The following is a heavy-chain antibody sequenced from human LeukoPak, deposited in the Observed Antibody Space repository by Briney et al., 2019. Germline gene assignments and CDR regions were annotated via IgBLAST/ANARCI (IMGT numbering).Heavy chain of an antibody. CDR1: GFTFSSYW. CDR2: IKQDGSEE. CDR3: AREDYGDSPFDHSGMDV. Sequence: GGSLRLSCAASGFTFSSYWMSWVRQAPGKGLEWVANIKQDGSEEYYVDSVQGRFTISRDNAKNSLYLQMNSLRAEDTAVYYCAREDYGDSPFDHSGMDVWGQGTTVTVSS. V-gene: IGHV3-7*01. D-gene: IGHD4-17*01. J-gene: IGHJ6*02.